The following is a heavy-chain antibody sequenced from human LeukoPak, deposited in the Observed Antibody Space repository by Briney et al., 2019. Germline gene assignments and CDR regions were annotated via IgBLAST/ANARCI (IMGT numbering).Heavy chain of an antibody. CDR1: GYTFTSYG. CDR2: ISAYNGNT. V-gene: IGHV1-18*01. J-gene: IGHJ6*03. Sequence: ASVKVSCKASGYTFTSYGISWVRQAPGQGLEWMGWISAYNGNTNYAQKLQGRVTMTTDTSTSTAYMELRSLRSDDTAVYYCARGGYFDWFPYYYYYMDVWGKGTTVTVSS. D-gene: IGHD3-9*01. CDR3: ARGGYFDWFPYYYYYMDV.